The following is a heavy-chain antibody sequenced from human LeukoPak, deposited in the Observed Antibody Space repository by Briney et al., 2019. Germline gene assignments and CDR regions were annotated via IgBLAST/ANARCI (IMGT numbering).Heavy chain of an antibody. D-gene: IGHD3-10*01. V-gene: IGHV3-23*01. CDR2: ISASSGST. CDR3: AKDYYGSGSRYWFFDL. Sequence: SGGSLRLSCAASGFTVSGDYMTWVRQAPGKGLEWVSGISASSGSTYHAASVRGRFSISRDNSKNTLYLQMNSLRAEDTAVYYCAKDYYGSGSRYWFFDLWGRGTLVTVSS. J-gene: IGHJ2*01. CDR1: GFTVSGDY.